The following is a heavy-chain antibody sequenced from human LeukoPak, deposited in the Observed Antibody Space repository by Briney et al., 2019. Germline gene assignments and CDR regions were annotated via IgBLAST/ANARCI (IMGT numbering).Heavy chain of an antibody. CDR1: GGSITTDY. J-gene: IGHJ3*02. CDR2: IYYSGST. Sequence: SESLSLTCAVSGGSITTDYWSWIRQPPGKGLEWIGFIYYSGSTKYNPSLKSRVTISADTSKNQFSLKLSSVTAADTAMYYCATTSVGYYAFDIWGQGTMVTVSS. CDR3: ATTSVGYYAFDI. V-gene: IGHV4-59*12. D-gene: IGHD5-12*01.